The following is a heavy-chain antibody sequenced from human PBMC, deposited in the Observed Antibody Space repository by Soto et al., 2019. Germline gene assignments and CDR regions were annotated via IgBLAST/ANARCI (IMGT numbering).Heavy chain of an antibody. Sequence: SETLSLTCAVYGGSFSGYYWSWIRQPPGKGLEWIGEINHSGSTNYNPSLKSRVTISVDTSKNQFSLKLSSVTAADTAVYYCARGHPSVTTHWFDPWGKGTLVTVSS. D-gene: IGHD4-17*01. CDR2: INHSGST. CDR3: ARGHPSVTTHWFDP. J-gene: IGHJ5*02. V-gene: IGHV4-34*01. CDR1: GGSFSGYY.